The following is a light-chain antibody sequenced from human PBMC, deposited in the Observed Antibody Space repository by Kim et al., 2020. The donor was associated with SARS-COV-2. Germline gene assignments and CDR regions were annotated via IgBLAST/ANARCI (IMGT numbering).Light chain of an antibody. Sequence: SERRRVTIPCRASQRISSWLAWYQQKPGKAPKLLIYDTSSFESGVPSRFSGSGAGKEFTLTISSLQPDDFAIYYCQQYNSYSRYTFGQGTKLEI. CDR3: QQYNSYSRYT. J-gene: IGKJ2*01. CDR2: DTS. CDR1: QRISSW. V-gene: IGKV1-5*01.